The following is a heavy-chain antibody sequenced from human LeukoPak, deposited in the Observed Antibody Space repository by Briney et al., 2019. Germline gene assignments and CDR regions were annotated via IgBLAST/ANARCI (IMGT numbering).Heavy chain of an antibody. J-gene: IGHJ4*02. D-gene: IGHD3-22*01. Sequence: SETLSLTCSVSDGSTSSSSWSWIRQPPGKGLEWIGYIYHSGSTNYNPSLKSRVTISVDTSKNQFSLNLTSVTAADTAVYYCARSTYYYDTSGYDYEYYFDLWGQGTLVTVSS. CDR1: DGSTSSSS. V-gene: IGHV4-59*01. CDR2: IYHSGST. CDR3: ARSTYYYDTSGYDYEYYFDL.